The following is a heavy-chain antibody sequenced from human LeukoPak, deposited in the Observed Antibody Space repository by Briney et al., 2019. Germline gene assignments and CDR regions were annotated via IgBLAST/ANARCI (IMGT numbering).Heavy chain of an antibody. CDR1: GFTFSSYG. CDR2: IKEYGNEK. D-gene: IGHD2-2*01. J-gene: IGHJ4*02. CDR3: ARDRSRFYY. Sequence: GGSLRLSCAASGFTFSSYGMHWVRQAPGKGLEWVANIKEYGNEKYYVDSVKGRFTISRDNAKKSLYLQMNSLRAEDTAVYYCARDRSRFYYWGQGTPVTVSS. V-gene: IGHV3-7*01.